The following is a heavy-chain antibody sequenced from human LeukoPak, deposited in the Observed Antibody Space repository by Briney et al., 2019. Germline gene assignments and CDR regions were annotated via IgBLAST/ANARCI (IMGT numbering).Heavy chain of an antibody. D-gene: IGHD2-15*01. CDR1: GYAFTSYS. CDR3: ARASYCSDGSCYSDY. CDR2: ISAYNGNT. Sequence: ASVKVSCKASGYAFTSYSISWVRQAPGQGLEWMGWISAYNGNTIYAQKVKGRVTMTTDTSTSTAYMELRSLKSDDTAVYYCARASYCSDGSCYSDYWGQGTLVTVSS. J-gene: IGHJ4*02. V-gene: IGHV1-18*01.